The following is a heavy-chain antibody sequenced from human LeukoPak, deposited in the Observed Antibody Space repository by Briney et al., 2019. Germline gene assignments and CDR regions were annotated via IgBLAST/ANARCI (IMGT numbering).Heavy chain of an antibody. CDR3: ARGRNYYGSGSTPPNFDY. V-gene: IGHV4-39*07. D-gene: IGHD3-10*01. CDR2: INHSGST. J-gene: IGHJ4*02. CDR1: GGSISSSSYY. Sequence: SETLSLTCTVSGGSISSSSYYWSWIRQPPGKGLEWIGEINHSGSTNYNPSLKSRVTISVDTSKNQFSLKLSSVTAADTAVYYCARGRNYYGSGSTPPNFDYWGQGTLVTVSS.